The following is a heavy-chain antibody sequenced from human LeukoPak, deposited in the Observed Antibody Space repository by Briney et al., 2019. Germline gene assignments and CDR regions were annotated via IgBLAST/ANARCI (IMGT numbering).Heavy chain of an antibody. CDR3: ARVFYGGNSWFDP. J-gene: IGHJ5*02. V-gene: IGHV1-2*02. D-gene: IGHD4-23*01. CDR2: INPNSGGT. CDR1: GYTFTGYY. Sequence: GASVKVSCKASGYTFTGYYMHWVRQAPGQGLEWMGWINPNSGGTNYAQKFQGRVTMTRDTSISTAYMELSRLRSYDTAVYYCARVFYGGNSWFDPWGQGTLVTVSS.